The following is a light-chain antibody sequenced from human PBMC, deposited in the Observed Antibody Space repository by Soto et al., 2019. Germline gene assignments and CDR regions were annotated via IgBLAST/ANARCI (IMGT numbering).Light chain of an antibody. CDR2: EAS. CDR3: QHYDTFPWT. J-gene: IGKJ1*01. V-gene: IGKV1-5*03. CDR1: QSVYRW. Sequence: DIQMTQSPSTLSASIGDRVTITCRASQSVYRWLAWYQQKPGKAPKLLMYEASTLESGVPSRFSGSGSGTEFTLTISSLQPDDFATYYCQHYDTFPWTFGQGTKVEIK.